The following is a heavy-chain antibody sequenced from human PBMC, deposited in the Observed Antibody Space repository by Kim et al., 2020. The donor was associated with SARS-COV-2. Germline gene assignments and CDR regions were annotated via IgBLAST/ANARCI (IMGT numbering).Heavy chain of an antibody. V-gene: IGHV3-53*01. D-gene: IGHD3-9*01. J-gene: IGHJ2*01. Sequence: GGSLRLSCAASGFTVSSNYMSWVRQAPGKGLEWVSVIYRGGGTYYADSVKGRSTISRDNSKNTLFLQMNSLRVEDTAVYYCSRAVPPRDYDVLTGYPTYWYFDLWGRGTLVTVSS. CDR2: IYRGGGT. CDR1: GFTVSSNY. CDR3: SRAVPPRDYDVLTGYPTYWYFDL.